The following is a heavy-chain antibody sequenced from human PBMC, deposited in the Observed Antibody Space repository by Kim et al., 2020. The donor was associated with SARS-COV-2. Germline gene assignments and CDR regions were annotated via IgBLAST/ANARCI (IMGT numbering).Heavy chain of an antibody. CDR3: ATERVIYGSGSYGLFDY. D-gene: IGHD3-10*01. J-gene: IGHJ4*02. V-gene: IGHV1-2*02. CDR2: INPNSGGT. Sequence: ASVKVSCKASGYTFTGYYMHWVRQAPGQGLEWMGWINPNSGGTNYAQKFQGRITMTRDTSISTAYMELSRLRSDDTAVYYCATERVIYGSGSYGLFDYWGQGTLVTVSS. CDR1: GYTFTGYY.